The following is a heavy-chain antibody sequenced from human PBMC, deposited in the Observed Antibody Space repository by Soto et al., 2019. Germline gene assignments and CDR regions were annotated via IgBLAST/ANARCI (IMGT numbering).Heavy chain of an antibody. CDR3: ARGMVRGPSFDY. CDR1: GGSISSGGYS. J-gene: IGHJ4*02. V-gene: IGHV4-30-2*01. CDR2: IYHSGST. Sequence: SETLSLTCAVSGGSISSGGYSWSWIRQPPGKGLDWIGYIYHSGSTYYNPSLKSRVTISVHRSKNQFSLKLSSVTAADTAVYYCARGMVRGPSFDYWGQGTLVTVSS. D-gene: IGHD3-10*01.